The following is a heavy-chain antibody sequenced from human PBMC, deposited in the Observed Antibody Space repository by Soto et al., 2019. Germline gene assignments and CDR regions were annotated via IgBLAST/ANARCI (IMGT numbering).Heavy chain of an antibody. V-gene: IGHV3-11*05. CDR3: ARDHHRYSGYDYVDY. Sequence: QVQLVESGGGLVKPGGSLRLSCAASGFTFSDYYMSWIRQAPGKGLEWVSYISSSSSYKNYADSVKGRFTISRDNAKNSLYLQMNSLRAEDTALYYCARDHHRYSGYDYVDYWGQGTLVTVSS. CDR2: ISSSSSYK. D-gene: IGHD5-12*01. CDR1: GFTFSDYY. J-gene: IGHJ4*02.